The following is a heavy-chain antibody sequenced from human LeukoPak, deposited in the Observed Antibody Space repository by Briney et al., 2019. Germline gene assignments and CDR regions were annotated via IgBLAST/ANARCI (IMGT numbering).Heavy chain of an antibody. CDR3: ARVLGSQIDY. Sequence: GGSLRLSCAASGFTFSSYSINWVRQAPGKGLEWVSRINSDGSSTSYADSVKGRFTISRDNAKNTVYLQMNSLRAEDTAVYYCARVLGSQIDYWGQGTLVTVSS. CDR1: GFTFSSYS. V-gene: IGHV3-74*01. CDR2: INSDGSST. J-gene: IGHJ4*02. D-gene: IGHD3-10*01.